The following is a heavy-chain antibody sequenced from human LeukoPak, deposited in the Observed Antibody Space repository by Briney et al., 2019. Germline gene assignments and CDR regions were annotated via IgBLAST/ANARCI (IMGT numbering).Heavy chain of an antibody. CDR2: IYYSGST. Sequence: PSETLSLTCTVSGGSISSYYWSWIRQPPGKGLEWIGYIYYSGSTIYNPSLKSRVTISVDTSKNQFSLKLSSVTAADTAVYYCARTRYYYNSRSYGAPYYFDYWGQGTLVTVSS. J-gene: IGHJ4*02. CDR1: GGSISSYY. V-gene: IGHV4-59*08. CDR3: ARTRYYYNSRSYGAPYYFDY. D-gene: IGHD3-10*01.